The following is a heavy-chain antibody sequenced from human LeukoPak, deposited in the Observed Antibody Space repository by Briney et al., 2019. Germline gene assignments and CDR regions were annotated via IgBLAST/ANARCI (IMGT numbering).Heavy chain of an antibody. D-gene: IGHD3-22*01. CDR3: SRLLLIRVFDY. Sequence: QPGRSLRLSCAASGFTFSSYGMHWVRQAPGKGLEWVANIKQDGSEKYYVDSVKGRFTISRDNAKNSLYLQMNSLRAEDTAVYYCSRLLLIRVFDYWGQGTLVTVSS. CDR1: GFTFSSYG. V-gene: IGHV3-7*01. J-gene: IGHJ4*02. CDR2: IKQDGSEK.